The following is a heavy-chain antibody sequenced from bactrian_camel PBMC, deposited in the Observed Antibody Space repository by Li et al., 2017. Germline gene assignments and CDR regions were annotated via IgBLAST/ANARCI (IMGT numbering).Heavy chain of an antibody. J-gene: IGHJ4*01. CDR2: IMILGATT. D-gene: IGHD5*01. V-gene: IGHV3S31*01. Sequence: VQLVESGGGSVQAGGSLRLSCEVSGIAEGTNCIGWFRQAPGKEREGVAAIMILGATTYYADSVKGRFTISKGNAKNTLYLQMNSLKPEVTAMYYCAADEYNLGLARSYTYWGQGTQVTVSS. CDR1: GIAEGTNC. CDR3: AADEYNLGLARSYTY.